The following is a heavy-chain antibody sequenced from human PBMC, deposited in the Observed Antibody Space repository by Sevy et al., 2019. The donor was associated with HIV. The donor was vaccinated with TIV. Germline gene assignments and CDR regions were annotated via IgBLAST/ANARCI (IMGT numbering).Heavy chain of an antibody. J-gene: IGHJ3*02. CDR3: ARYEEDTTLVNAFDI. D-gene: IGHD5-18*01. Sequence: GGSLRLSCAASGFTFSSYSMNWVRQAPGKGLEWVSSISSSSSYIYYADSVKGRFTISRDNAKNSLYLQMNSLRAEDTAVYYCARYEEDTTLVNAFDIWGQGTMVTVSS. CDR2: ISSSSSYI. CDR1: GFTFSSYS. V-gene: IGHV3-21*01.